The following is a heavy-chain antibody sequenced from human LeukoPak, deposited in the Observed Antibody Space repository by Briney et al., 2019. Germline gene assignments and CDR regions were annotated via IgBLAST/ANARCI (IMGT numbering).Heavy chain of an antibody. CDR1: GYTFTDYY. D-gene: IGHD3-9*01. CDR2: INPNSGAT. CDR3: ARDNGLTGVDY. V-gene: IGHV1-2*02. J-gene: IGHJ4*02. Sequence: ASVKVSCKASGYTFTDYYIHWVRQAPGQGLEWMGWINPNSGATKYAQNFQGRVTMTRDTSIGTAYMELNSLRSDDTAVYYCARDNGLTGVDYWGQGTLVTVSS.